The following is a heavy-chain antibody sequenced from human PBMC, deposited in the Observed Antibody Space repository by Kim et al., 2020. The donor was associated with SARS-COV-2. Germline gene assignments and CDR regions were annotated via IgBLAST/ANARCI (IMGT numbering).Heavy chain of an antibody. CDR3: ARDPEQWLVRGYFDY. D-gene: IGHD6-19*01. Sequence: GGSLRLSCAASGFTFSDYYMSWIRQAPGKGLEWVSYISSSSSYTNYADSVKGRFTISRDNAKNSLYLQMNSLRAEDTAVYYCARDPEQWLVRGYFDYWGQGTLVTVSS. J-gene: IGHJ4*02. V-gene: IGHV3-11*05. CDR2: ISSSSSYT. CDR1: GFTFSDYY.